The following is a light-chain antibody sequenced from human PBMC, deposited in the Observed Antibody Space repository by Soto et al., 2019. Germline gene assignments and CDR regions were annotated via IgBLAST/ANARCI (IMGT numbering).Light chain of an antibody. V-gene: IGLV2-14*01. CDR2: EVS. Sequence: QSALTQPASVSGSPGQSITISCTGGSSDVGGYNYVSWFQQHPGRAPKFMIYEVSNRPSGVSNRFSGSKSGNTASLTVSGLQAEDEADYYCASYTSTNSYVFGTGTKLTVL. CDR3: ASYTSTNSYV. J-gene: IGLJ1*01. CDR1: SSDVGGYNY.